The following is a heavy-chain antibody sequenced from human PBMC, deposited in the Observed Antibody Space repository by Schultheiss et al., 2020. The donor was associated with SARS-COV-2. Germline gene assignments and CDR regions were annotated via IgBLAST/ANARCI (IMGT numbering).Heavy chain of an antibody. V-gene: IGHV4-59*08. CDR2: IYYSGIT. J-gene: IGHJ4*02. Sequence: SQTLSFTCTVSGGSISSYYWSWIRQPPGKGLECIGYIYYSGITNYNPSLKSRVTISVDTSKNQFSLKLSSVTAADTAVYYCARGSITMVQGVIPFDYWGQGTLVTVSS. CDR3: ARGSITMVQGVIPFDY. CDR1: GGSISSYY. D-gene: IGHD3-10*01.